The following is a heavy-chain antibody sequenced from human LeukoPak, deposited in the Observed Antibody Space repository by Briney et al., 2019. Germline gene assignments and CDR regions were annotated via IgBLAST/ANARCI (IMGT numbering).Heavy chain of an antibody. CDR2: IYHSGST. CDR1: GGSISSGGYS. V-gene: IGHV4-30-2*01. CDR3: ARTEGEVGAALDY. D-gene: IGHD1-26*01. J-gene: IGHJ4*02. Sequence: PSETLSLTCAVSGGSISSGGYSWSWIRQPPGTGLEWIGYIYHSGSTYYNPSLKSRVTISVDKSKNQFSLKLSSVTAADTAVYYCARTEGEVGAALDYWGQGTLVTVSS.